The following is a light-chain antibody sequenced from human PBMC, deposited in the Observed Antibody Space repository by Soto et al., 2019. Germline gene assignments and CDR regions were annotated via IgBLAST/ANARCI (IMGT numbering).Light chain of an antibody. CDR3: QQYGRSPFT. Sequence: EIVLTQSPGALSLSPGERATLSCRASQRITNNFLAWFQQKPGLAPRLLIHGASTRASGVPGRFSGGGSRTDFVLTISRLEPEDFAVYYCQQYGRSPFTFGQWTKLQIK. J-gene: IGKJ2*01. CDR1: QRITNNF. CDR2: GAS. V-gene: IGKV3-20*01.